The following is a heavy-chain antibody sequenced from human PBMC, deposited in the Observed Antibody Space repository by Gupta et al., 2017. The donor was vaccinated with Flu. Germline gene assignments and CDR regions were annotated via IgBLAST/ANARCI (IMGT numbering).Heavy chain of an antibody. Sequence: GESGGGLVKPGGSLRLSCAASGFTFSDYYMTWIRQAPGKGLEWISYISNSGSITYYADSVKGRFTISRDNAKNSLYLQMTSLRAEDTAVYYCARGRGKTIFGVITSYGMDVWGQGTTVTVSS. J-gene: IGHJ6*02. CDR3: ARGRGKTIFGVITSYGMDV. CDR1: GFTFSDYY. CDR2: ISNSGSIT. V-gene: IGHV3-11*01. D-gene: IGHD3-3*01.